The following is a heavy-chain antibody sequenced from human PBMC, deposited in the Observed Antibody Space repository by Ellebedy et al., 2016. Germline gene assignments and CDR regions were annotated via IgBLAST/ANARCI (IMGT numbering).Heavy chain of an antibody. Sequence: GGSLRLSXPAPGFRVTSNEIGWVRQAPGRGLELVSLMYAGGSEYYADSVKGRFAITRDTSMNRLYLHMSVLEGGDTALYYCVTRLNGAFDFWGQGTMVSVSS. V-gene: IGHV3-53*01. CDR1: GFRVTSNE. CDR2: MYAGGSE. J-gene: IGHJ3*01. CDR3: VTRLNGAFDF.